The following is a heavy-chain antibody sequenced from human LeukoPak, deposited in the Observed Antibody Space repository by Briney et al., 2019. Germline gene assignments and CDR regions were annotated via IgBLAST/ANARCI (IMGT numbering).Heavy chain of an antibody. CDR3: ARHIGGYYYGSGRKGVSYYFDY. Sequence: PSETLSLTCTVSGGSISSYYWSWIRQPPGKGLEWIGYIYYSGSTNYNPSLKSRVTISVDTSKNQFSLKLSSVTAADTAVYYCARHIGGYYYGSGRKGVSYYFDYWGQGTLVTVPS. CDR2: IYYSGST. D-gene: IGHD3-10*01. J-gene: IGHJ4*02. V-gene: IGHV4-59*08. CDR1: GGSISSYY.